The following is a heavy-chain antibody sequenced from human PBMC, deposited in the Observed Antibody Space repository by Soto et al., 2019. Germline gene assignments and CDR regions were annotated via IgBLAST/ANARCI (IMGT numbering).Heavy chain of an antibody. V-gene: IGHV1-46*03. J-gene: IGHJ6*03. Sequence: QVQLVQSGSEVKKPGASVKVSCKASGYTFTNYYIHWVRQAPGQGLEWMGIINPSGGSTTYAQKFQGRVTLTRDTTATTVYMDLSSLRSEATAMYYCCRGGNDTLTGFPHYYMDVWGKGTTVTVSS. CDR2: INPSGGST. CDR1: GYTFTNYY. D-gene: IGHD3-9*01. CDR3: CRGGNDTLTGFPHYYMDV.